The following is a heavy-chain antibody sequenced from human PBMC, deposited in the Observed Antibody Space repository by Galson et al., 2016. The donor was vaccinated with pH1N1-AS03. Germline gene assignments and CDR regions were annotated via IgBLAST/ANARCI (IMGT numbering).Heavy chain of an antibody. V-gene: IGHV3-23*01. J-gene: IGHJ5*02. D-gene: IGHD3-3*01. Sequence: SLRLSCAASGFTFSIYAMHWVRQAPGKGLEWVSGVGGVDGSLWYAESVKGRFTVSRDNSKGTLDLQRNSMRADDTDVYYCARGSGSPHWFDPWGQGTLVNVSS. CDR3: ARGSGSPHWFDP. CDR1: GFTFSIYA. CDR2: VGGVDGSL.